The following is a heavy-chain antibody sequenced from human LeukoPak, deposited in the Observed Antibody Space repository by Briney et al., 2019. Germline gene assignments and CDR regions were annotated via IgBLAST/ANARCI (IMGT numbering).Heavy chain of an antibody. CDR1: GFTFSNYA. CDR3: ATDSRIVGATGASDI. Sequence: GGSLRLSCTVFGFTFSNYAMHWVRQAPGKGLEWVSTISGGGDNTYYADSVRGRFTISRDNAKKSLYLQMNSLRAEDTAVYYCATDSRIVGATGASDIWGQGTMVTVSS. J-gene: IGHJ3*02. D-gene: IGHD1-26*01. V-gene: IGHV3-23*01. CDR2: ISGGGDNT.